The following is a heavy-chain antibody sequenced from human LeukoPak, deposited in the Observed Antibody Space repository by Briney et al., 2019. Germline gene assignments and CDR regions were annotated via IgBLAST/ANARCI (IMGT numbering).Heavy chain of an antibody. CDR3: ARESSGYAGFDY. Sequence: SETLSLTCTVSGGSISSYYWSWIRQPPGKGLEWIGYIYYSGSTNYNPSLKSRVTISVDTSKNQFSLKLSSVTAADTAVYDCARESSGYAGFDYWGQGTLVTVSS. CDR1: GGSISSYY. V-gene: IGHV4-59*12. D-gene: IGHD3-22*01. J-gene: IGHJ4*02. CDR2: IYYSGST.